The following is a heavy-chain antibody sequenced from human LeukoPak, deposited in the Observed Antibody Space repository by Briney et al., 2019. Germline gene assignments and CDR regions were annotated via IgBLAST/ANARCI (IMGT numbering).Heavy chain of an antibody. CDR2: IYHRGST. Sequence: SETLSLTCAVSGGSISSSNWWSWVPQPPGKGLEWIGEIYHRGSTNYNPSLKSRVTVSVDKSKNQFSLKLSSVTAADTAVYYCARELYSSSWSNWFDPWGQETLVTVSS. J-gene: IGHJ5*02. V-gene: IGHV4-4*02. CDR3: ARELYSSSWSNWFDP. D-gene: IGHD6-13*01. CDR1: GGSISSSNW.